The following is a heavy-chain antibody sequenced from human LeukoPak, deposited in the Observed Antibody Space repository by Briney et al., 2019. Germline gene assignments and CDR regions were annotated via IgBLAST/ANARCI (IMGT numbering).Heavy chain of an antibody. CDR1: GFSISSNG. CDR3: AKRQRLVKVYYGMDV. V-gene: IGHV3-23*01. CDR2: INESPPRT. Sequence: PGGSLRLSCAGSGFSISSNGVSWVRQAPGRGLEWVSAINESPPRTYYADSVKGRFTISRDDSKNTLYLQMNSLIAEDTAIYYCAKRQRLVKVYYGMDVWGQGTTVTVSS. J-gene: IGHJ6*02. D-gene: IGHD2-8*02.